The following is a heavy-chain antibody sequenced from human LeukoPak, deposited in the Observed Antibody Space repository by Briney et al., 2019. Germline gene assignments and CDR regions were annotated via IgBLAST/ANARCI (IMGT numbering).Heavy chain of an antibody. Sequence: PSQTLFLTCTVSGDSINNGNYYWSWIRQHPGRGLEWIGYIYYSGYTYYNPSLKSRVTISVDTSKNQFSLNLSSVTAADTAIYYCARAPLPHGKSCFDHWGQGTLVAVSS. CDR1: GDSINNGNYY. CDR2: IYYSGYT. J-gene: IGHJ4*02. CDR3: ARAPLPHGKSCFDH. V-gene: IGHV4-31*03.